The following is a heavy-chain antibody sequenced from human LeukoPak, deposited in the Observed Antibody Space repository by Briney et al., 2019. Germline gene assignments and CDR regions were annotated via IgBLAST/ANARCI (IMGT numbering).Heavy chain of an antibody. CDR3: ARDKRGSPFDH. D-gene: IGHD3-16*01. CDR1: GYSISSGYY. Sequence: SETLSLTCTVSGYSISSGYYWGWIRQPPGKGLEWIGSIYHSGSTYYNPSLKSRVTISVDTSKNQFSLKLSSVTAADTAVYYCARDKRGSPFDHWGQGTLVTVSS. CDR2: IYHSGST. J-gene: IGHJ4*02. V-gene: IGHV4-38-2*02.